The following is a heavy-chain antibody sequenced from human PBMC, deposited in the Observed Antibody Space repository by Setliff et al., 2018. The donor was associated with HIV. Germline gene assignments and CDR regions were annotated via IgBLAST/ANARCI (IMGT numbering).Heavy chain of an antibody. Sequence: SGPTLVNPTQTLTLTCTFSGFSLSTSAMRVSWIRQPPGKALEWLARIDWDDDKFYSTSLKARLTISKDTSKNQVVLTMTNMDPVDTATYYCARDIAAAGPNAFDIWGQGTMVTVSS. V-gene: IGHV2-70*04. CDR3: ARDIAAAGPNAFDI. CDR1: GFSLSTSAMR. CDR2: IDWDDDK. D-gene: IGHD6-13*01. J-gene: IGHJ3*02.